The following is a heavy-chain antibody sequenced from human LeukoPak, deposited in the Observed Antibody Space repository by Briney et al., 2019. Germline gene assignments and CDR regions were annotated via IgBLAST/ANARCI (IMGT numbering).Heavy chain of an antibody. D-gene: IGHD5-18*01. CDR3: AKIQGYYFDY. J-gene: IGHJ4*02. V-gene: IGHV3-74*01. CDR2: INGDGSST. Sequence: GGSLRLSCAASGFTFSSYWMHWVRQAPGKGLVWVSRINGDGSSTTYADSVKGRFTISRDNSKNTLYLQMNSLRAEDTAVYYCAKIQGYYFDYWGQGTLVTVSS. CDR1: GFTFSSYW.